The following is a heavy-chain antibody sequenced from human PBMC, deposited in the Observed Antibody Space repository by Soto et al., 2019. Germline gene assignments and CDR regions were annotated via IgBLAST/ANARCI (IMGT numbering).Heavy chain of an antibody. Sequence: SETLCLTCTVSGGSISSGDYYWSWIRQPPGKGLEWIGYIYYSGSTYYNPSLKSRVTISVDTSKNQFSLKLSSVTAADTAVYYCARDPWDNWNDDYYGMDVWGQGTTVTVSS. CDR1: GGSISSGDYY. CDR3: ARDPWDNWNDDYYGMDV. CDR2: IYYSGST. J-gene: IGHJ6*02. V-gene: IGHV4-30-4*01. D-gene: IGHD1-20*01.